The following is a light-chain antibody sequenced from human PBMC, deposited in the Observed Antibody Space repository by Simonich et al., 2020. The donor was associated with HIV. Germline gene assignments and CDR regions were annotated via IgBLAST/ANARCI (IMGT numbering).Light chain of an antibody. Sequence: QSALTQPRSVSGSPGQAVTISCTGTSSVVGGYHYVSWYQQHPGKAPKIMIYDVSKRPSVVPDRFSSSKSGNTASLTISGLQAEDEADYYCCSYAGSYTWVFGGGTKLTVL. CDR2: DVS. J-gene: IGLJ3*02. CDR1: SSVVGGYHY. V-gene: IGLV2-11*01. CDR3: CSYAGSYTWV.